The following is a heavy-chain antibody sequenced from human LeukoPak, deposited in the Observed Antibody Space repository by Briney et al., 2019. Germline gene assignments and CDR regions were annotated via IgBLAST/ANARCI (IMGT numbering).Heavy chain of an antibody. CDR2: MNPSSNNT. V-gene: IGHV1-8*01. Sequence: GASVKVSCKASGYTFTSYDINWVRQATGQGLEWMGWMNPSSNNTGYAQKFQGRVTMTRNTSITTAYMELSSLRSEDTAVYYCAREVGDWFDPWGQGTLVTVSS. CDR1: GYTFTSYD. J-gene: IGHJ5*02. CDR3: AREVGDWFDP. D-gene: IGHD1-26*01.